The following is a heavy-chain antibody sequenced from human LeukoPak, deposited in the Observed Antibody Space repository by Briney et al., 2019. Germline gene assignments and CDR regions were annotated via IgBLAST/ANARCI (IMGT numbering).Heavy chain of an antibody. CDR1: GGSISSSLYH. J-gene: IGHJ5*02. CDR2: ICYTGTT. Sequence: PETLSLTCTVSGGSISSSLYHWGWIRQSPGKNLEWLGSICYTGTTHYNPSLKSRVTISVDTSKNQFSLNLSSVTAADTAVYYCARQEIGLRSFDPWGQGTLVTVSS. V-gene: IGHV4-39*01. CDR3: ARQEIGLRSFDP. D-gene: IGHD3/OR15-3a*01.